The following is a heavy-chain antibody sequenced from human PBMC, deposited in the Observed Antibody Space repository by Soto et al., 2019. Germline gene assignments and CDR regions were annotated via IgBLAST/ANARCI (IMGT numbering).Heavy chain of an antibody. Sequence: QAPVKGLEWVAVITYDVRQKYYADYVKGRFTNSIDNSKNTLYLQLNSVREDDSAVYYCARDPFGYDGDIVPAPSRGFDYWGQGTLVTVSS. CDR2: ITYDVRQK. V-gene: IGHV3-30*01. CDR3: ARDPFGYDGDIVPAPSRGFDY. D-gene: IGHD2-15*01. J-gene: IGHJ4*02.